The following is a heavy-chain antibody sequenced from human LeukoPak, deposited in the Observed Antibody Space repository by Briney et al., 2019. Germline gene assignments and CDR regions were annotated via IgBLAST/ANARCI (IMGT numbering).Heavy chain of an antibody. V-gene: IGHV3-74*01. D-gene: IGHD6-19*01. CDR3: ARLSTAVAAGDY. J-gene: IGHJ4*02. CDR2: INSDGSST. CDR1: GFTFSSYW. Sequence: GGSLRLSCAASGFTFSSYWMHWVRQAPGKGLVWVSRINSDGSSTSYADSVKGRFTISRDNAKNSLYLQMNSLRAEDTAVYYCARLSTAVAAGDYWGQGTLVTVSS.